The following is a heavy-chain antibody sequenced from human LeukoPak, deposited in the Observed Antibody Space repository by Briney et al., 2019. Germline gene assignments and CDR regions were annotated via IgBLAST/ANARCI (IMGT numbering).Heavy chain of an antibody. CDR2: INPSAGST. J-gene: IGHJ4*02. D-gene: IGHD4-17*01. Sequence: TFTXXXMXXXGQAPGXGRDWMGIINPSAGSTSYAQKFQGRVTMTRDTSTSTVYMELSSLRSEDTAVYYCANLYGDLDYWGQGTLVTVSS. CDR1: TFTXXX. CDR3: ANLYGDLDY. V-gene: IGHV1-46*01.